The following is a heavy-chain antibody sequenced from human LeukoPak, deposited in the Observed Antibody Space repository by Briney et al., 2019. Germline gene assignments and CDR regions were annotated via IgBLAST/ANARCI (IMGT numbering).Heavy chain of an antibody. J-gene: IGHJ6*02. CDR2: ISYSGNT. Sequence: SETLSLTCTVSGVSISSGDYHWNWIRQPPGRGLEWIGYISYSGNTYYNPSLKSRLTISLDTSRSQISLRLSSVTAADTAVYYCAREKVPENNYYYGMDVWGQGTTVTVSS. D-gene: IGHD2-2*01. CDR3: AREKVPENNYYYGMDV. CDR1: GVSISSGDYH. V-gene: IGHV4-30-4*01.